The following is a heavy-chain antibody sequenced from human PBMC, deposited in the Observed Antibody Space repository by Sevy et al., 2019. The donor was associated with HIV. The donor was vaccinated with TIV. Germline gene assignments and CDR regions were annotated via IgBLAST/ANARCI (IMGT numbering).Heavy chain of an antibody. J-gene: IGHJ4*02. D-gene: IGHD1-1*01. CDR3: ARDSGLQLFRY. CDR1: GFSFSSYG. CDR2: VWYDGSDK. Sequence: GGSLRLSCAASGFSFSSYGMHWDRQAPGKGLEWVALVWYDGSDKYYADSVKGRFTISRDNSKNTLYLQMNSLRVEDTAVYYCARDSGLQLFRYWGQGTLVTVSS. V-gene: IGHV3-33*01.